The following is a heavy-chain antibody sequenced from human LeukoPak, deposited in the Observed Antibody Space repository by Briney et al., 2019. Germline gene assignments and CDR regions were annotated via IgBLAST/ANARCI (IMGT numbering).Heavy chain of an antibody. CDR1: GGSISSSSYY. J-gene: IGHJ6*03. Sequence: SETLSLTCTVSGGSISSSSYYWGWIRQPPGKGLEWIGSIYYSGSTYYNPSLKSRVTISVDTSKNQFSLKLSSVTAADTAVYYCARIQYCSSTSCFDPYYYYIDVWGKGTTVTVSS. CDR2: IYYSGST. CDR3: ARIQYCSSTSCFDPYYYYIDV. D-gene: IGHD2-2*01. V-gene: IGHV4-39*01.